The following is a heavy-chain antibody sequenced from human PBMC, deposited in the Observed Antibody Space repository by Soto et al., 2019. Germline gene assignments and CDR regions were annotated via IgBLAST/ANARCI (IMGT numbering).Heavy chain of an antibody. V-gene: IGHV3-30-3*01. CDR1: GFTFSSYA. J-gene: IGHJ4*02. CDR2: ISYDGSNK. D-gene: IGHD6-6*01. Sequence: PGGSLRLSCAASGFTFSSYAMHWVRQAPGKGLEWVAVISYDGSNKYYADSVKGRFTISRDNSKNTLYLQMNSLRAEDTAVYYCARRPISSIAARVDYWGQGTLVTVSS. CDR3: ARRPISSIAARVDY.